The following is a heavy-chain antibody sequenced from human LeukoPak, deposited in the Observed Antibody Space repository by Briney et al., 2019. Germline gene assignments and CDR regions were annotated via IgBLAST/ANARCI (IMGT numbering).Heavy chain of an antibody. Sequence: PGGSLRLSCAASGFTFTGYPMHWVRQAPGKGLEWVAGISYDGSDKYYAASVKGRFTISRDNSKNTLYLQMNSLRAEDTAIYYCKEVDYWGQGTLVTVSS. V-gene: IGHV3-30*04. CDR2: ISYDGSDK. CDR1: GFTFTGYP. CDR3: KEVDY. J-gene: IGHJ4*02.